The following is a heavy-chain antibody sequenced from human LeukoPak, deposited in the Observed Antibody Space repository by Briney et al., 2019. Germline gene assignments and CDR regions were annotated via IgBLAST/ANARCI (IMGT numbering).Heavy chain of an antibody. CDR3: ARDADDYGDYVNAFDI. CDR2: INPNSGGT. CDR1: GYTFTGYY. D-gene: IGHD4-17*01. J-gene: IGHJ3*02. V-gene: IGHV1-2*04. Sequence: ASVKVSCKASGYTFTGYYMPWVRQAPGQGLEWMGWINPNSGGTNYAQKFQGWVTMTRDTSISTAYMELSRLRSDDTAVYYCARDADDYGDYVNAFDIWGQGTMVTVSS.